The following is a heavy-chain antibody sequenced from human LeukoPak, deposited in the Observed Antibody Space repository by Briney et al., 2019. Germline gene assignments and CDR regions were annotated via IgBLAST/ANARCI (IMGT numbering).Heavy chain of an antibody. Sequence: HPSETLSLTCSVSDGSTTGYYWSWIRQPPGKGLEWIAYVYYTGRTLYNPSLESRVTISVDTSKTQFSLTVTSVTAADTAVYYCARHMSVSYDAFDLWGRGTTVTVSS. CDR2: VYYTGRT. D-gene: IGHD3-10*01. CDR3: ARHMSVSYDAFDL. J-gene: IGHJ3*01. V-gene: IGHV4-59*08. CDR1: DGSTTGYY.